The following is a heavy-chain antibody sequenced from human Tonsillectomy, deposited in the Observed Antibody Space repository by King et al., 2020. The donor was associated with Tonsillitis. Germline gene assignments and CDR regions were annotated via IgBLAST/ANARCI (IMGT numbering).Heavy chain of an antibody. CDR1: GFTFSDYY. J-gene: IGHJ3*02. CDR3: ARERGYIAVAGNFDI. V-gene: IGHV3-11*06. D-gene: IGHD6-19*01. Sequence: VQLVESGGGLVKPGGSLRLSCAASGFTFSDYYMSWIRQAPGKGLEWVSYISSSSSYTNYADTVKGRFTISRDNAKNSLYLQMNSLRAEDTAVYYCARERGYIAVAGNFDIWGQGTMVTVSS. CDR2: ISSSSSYT.